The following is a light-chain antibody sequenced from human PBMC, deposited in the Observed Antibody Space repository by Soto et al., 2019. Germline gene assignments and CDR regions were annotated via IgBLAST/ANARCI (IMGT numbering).Light chain of an antibody. CDR3: ATWDDGLNGPV. J-gene: IGLJ2*01. CDR2: EVS. CDR1: SSDVGGYNY. V-gene: IGLV2-14*01. Sequence: QSALTQPASVSGSPGQSITISCTGTSSDVGGYNYVSWYQQHPGKAPKLMIYEVSNRPSGVSNRFSGSKSGNTASLTISGLQSEDEGDYYCATWDDGLNGPVFGGGTKLTVL.